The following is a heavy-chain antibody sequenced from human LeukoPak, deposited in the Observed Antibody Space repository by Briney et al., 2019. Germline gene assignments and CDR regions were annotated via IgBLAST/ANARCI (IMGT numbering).Heavy chain of an antibody. CDR1: AFTFSSYA. CDR3: AKVDRTGLDAFDI. J-gene: IGHJ3*02. CDR2: ISGSGDST. D-gene: IGHD7-27*01. Sequence: GGSLRLSCAASAFTFSSYAMSWVRQAPGKGLEWVSGISGSGDSTCYADSVKGRFTISRDNSKNTLYLQMNSLRAEDTAVYYCAKVDRTGLDAFDIWGQGTMVTVSS. V-gene: IGHV3-23*01.